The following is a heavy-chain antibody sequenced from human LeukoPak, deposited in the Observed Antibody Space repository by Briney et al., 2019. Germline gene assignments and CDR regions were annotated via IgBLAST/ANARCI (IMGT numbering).Heavy chain of an antibody. Sequence: SETLSLTCAVSGGSISSGGYSWSWIRQPPGKGLEWIGEINHSGSTNYNPSLKSRVTISVDTSKNQFSLKLSSVTAADTAVYYCARGNSGSYYDFDYWGQGTLVTVSS. J-gene: IGHJ4*02. D-gene: IGHD1-26*01. CDR3: ARGNSGSYYDFDY. CDR1: GGSISSGGYS. V-gene: IGHV4-30-2*01. CDR2: INHSGST.